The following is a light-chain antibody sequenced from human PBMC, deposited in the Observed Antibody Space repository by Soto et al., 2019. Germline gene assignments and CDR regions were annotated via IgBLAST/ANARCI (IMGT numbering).Light chain of an antibody. Sequence: EIVLTQSPGTLSLSPGERATLSCRASQSVTSNSLGWYQQKPGQAPRLLIYGASSRATGIPDRFSGSGSGTDFTLTISRLEPEDFAVYYCQQYGSSPFNFGPGTKVISN. CDR2: GAS. J-gene: IGKJ3*01. V-gene: IGKV3-20*01. CDR1: QSVTSNS. CDR3: QQYGSSPFN.